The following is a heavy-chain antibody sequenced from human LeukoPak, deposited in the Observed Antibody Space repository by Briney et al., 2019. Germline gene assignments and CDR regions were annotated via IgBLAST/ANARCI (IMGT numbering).Heavy chain of an antibody. CDR1: GFTFNNYG. Sequence: PGGSLRLSCAASGFTFNNYGMSWVRQAPGKGLEWVSAISGSGGSTYYADSVKGRFTISRDNSKNTLYLQMNSLRAEDTAVYYCAKGREAARPYYFDYWGQGTLVTVSS. D-gene: IGHD6-6*01. CDR3: AKGREAARPYYFDY. CDR2: ISGSGGST. J-gene: IGHJ4*02. V-gene: IGHV3-23*01.